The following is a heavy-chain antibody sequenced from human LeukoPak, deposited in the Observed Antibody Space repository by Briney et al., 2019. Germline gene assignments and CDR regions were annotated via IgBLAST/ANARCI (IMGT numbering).Heavy chain of an antibody. CDR2: MSYDGRDK. D-gene: IGHD2-2*01. J-gene: IGHJ4*02. V-gene: IGHV3-30*18. CDR3: AKDGQVSAAAYYFDY. Sequence: GGSLRLSCAASGFTLSTYGVHWVRQAPGQGLEWVAVMSYDGRDKKYADSAKGRFTISRDNSKNTLYLQMNSLRAEDTAVYYCAKDGQVSAAAYYFDYWGQGTLVTVSS. CDR1: GFTLSTYG.